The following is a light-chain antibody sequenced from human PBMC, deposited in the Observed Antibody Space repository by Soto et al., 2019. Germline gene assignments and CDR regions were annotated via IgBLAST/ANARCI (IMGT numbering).Light chain of an antibody. CDR1: QCVSSSY. Sequence: EIVLTQSPGTLSLSPGERATLSCRASQCVSSSYLAWYQQKPGQAPRLLIYGASSRATGIPDRFSGSGSGTDVTLTISRREPEDFAVYCCQQYGSSPVTFGQGTRLEIK. CDR2: GAS. J-gene: IGKJ5*01. CDR3: QQYGSSPVT. V-gene: IGKV3-20*01.